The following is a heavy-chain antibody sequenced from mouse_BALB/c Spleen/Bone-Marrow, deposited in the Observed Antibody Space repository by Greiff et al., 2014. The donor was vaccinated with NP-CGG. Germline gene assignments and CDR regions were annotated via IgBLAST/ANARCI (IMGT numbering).Heavy chain of an antibody. CDR2: IVPSSGYT. V-gene: IGHV1-4*02. CDR3: AREARPGAWFPN. Sequence: VQLQQSGAELARPGASVKMSCKASGYTFTSYTIQWVKRRPGQGLEWVGYIVPSSGYTDYNQKFKDKTTLTADKSSSTAYMQLSSLTSADSAVYYCAREARPGAWFPNWGQGTLVTVSA. J-gene: IGHJ3*01. CDR1: GYTFTSYT.